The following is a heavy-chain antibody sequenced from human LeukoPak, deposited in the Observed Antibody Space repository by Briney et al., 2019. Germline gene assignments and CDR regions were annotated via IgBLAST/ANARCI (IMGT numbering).Heavy chain of an antibody. D-gene: IGHD3-10*01. CDR1: GFTFDDYA. Sequence: GGSLRHSCAASGFTFDDYAMHWVRQAPGKGLEWVSGISWNSGSIGYADSVKGRFTISRDNAKNSLYLQMNSLRAEDTALYYCAKDISYGSGSYYLDYWGQGTLVTVSS. V-gene: IGHV3-9*01. CDR2: ISWNSGSI. CDR3: AKDISYGSGSYYLDY. J-gene: IGHJ4*02.